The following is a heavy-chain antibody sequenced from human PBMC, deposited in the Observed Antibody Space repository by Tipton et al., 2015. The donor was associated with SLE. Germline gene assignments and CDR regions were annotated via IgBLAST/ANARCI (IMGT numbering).Heavy chain of an antibody. CDR1: GYTFTSYY. V-gene: IGHV1-46*01. CDR2: INPSGGRP. D-gene: IGHD5-12*01. CDR3: ARDVGNSGYDFGFDY. Sequence: QSGPEVKKPGASVKGSCKACGYTFTSYYIHWARQAPGQGLEYMGIINPSGGRPTYAQKFQGRVTMTRDTSTSTVYMELSSLRSEDTAVYYCARDVGNSGYDFGFDYWGQGTLVTVSS. J-gene: IGHJ4*02.